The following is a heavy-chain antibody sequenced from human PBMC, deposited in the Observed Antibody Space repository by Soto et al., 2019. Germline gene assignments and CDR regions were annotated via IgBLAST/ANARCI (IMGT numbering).Heavy chain of an antibody. V-gene: IGHV3-30*18. J-gene: IGHJ6*02. CDR3: AKERGRKRNFAMDV. Sequence: PGGSLRLSCVVSGLTFSDYGFHWVRQAPGKGLDWVAAISYDGSFVYYADSVRGRFTISRDNSRNALDLQTNTLRHEDTAVYYCAKERGRKRNFAMDVGGQGTSVTVSS. D-gene: IGHD1-1*01. CDR1: GLTFSDYG. CDR2: ISYDGSFV.